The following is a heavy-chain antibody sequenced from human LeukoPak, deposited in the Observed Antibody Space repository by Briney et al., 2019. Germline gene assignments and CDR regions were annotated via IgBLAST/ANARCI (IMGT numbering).Heavy chain of an antibody. Sequence: GASVKVSCKASGYTFTGNYMHWVRQAPGQGLEWMGWINPNSGGTNYAQKLQGWVTMTRDTSISTAYMELSRLRSDDTAVYYCARGYSSSWYGFDYWGQGTLVTVSS. CDR3: ARGYSSSWYGFDY. V-gene: IGHV1-2*04. D-gene: IGHD6-13*01. CDR2: INPNSGGT. CDR1: GYTFTGNY. J-gene: IGHJ4*02.